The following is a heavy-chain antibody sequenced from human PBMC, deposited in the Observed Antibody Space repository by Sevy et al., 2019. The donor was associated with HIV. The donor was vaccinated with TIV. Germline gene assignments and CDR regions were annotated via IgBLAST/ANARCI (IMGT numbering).Heavy chain of an antibody. CDR2: FSFGGGEI. D-gene: IGHD2-8*01. CDR1: GFTFSKYA. Sequence: GGSLRLSCAASGFTFSKYAMSWVRQPPGKGLEWVSTFSFGGGEIYYADSVKGRFTISRDNSKNSVYLQMNNLRTEDKDVYNCAREGCTKFYDYWGQGTLVTVSS. CDR3: AREGCTKFYDY. J-gene: IGHJ4*02. V-gene: IGHV3-23*01.